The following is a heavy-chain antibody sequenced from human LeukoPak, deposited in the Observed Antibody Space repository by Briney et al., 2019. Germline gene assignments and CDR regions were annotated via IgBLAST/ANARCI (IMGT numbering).Heavy chain of an antibody. CDR3: TRVTSWRTGFDY. CDR2: ITWNSDDM. CDR1: GFSFEPYG. Sequence: GGSLRLSCAASGFSFEPYGMYWVRQAPGKGLEWVSGITWNSDDMAYADSVKGRFTISRDNAKNCLYLQMNSLTVEDTALYYCTRVTSWRTGFDYWGQGTLVTVSS. J-gene: IGHJ4*02. V-gene: IGHV3-9*01. D-gene: IGHD1-1*01.